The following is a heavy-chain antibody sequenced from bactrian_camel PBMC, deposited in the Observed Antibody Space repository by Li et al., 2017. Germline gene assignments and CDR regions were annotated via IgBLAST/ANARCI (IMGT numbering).Heavy chain of an antibody. CDR2: LGSDGDE. V-gene: IGHV3S53*01. D-gene: IGHD3*01. CDR3: AADFNPRACRVGRTPELYDYNI. J-gene: IGHJ4*01. CDR1: GDAAISSC. Sequence: HVQLVESGGGSVQVGGSLTLSCTVSGDAAISSCVAWFRQYPGKEREGVAALGSDGDENYADFVQGRFIISEDKSKNALYLQMNSLKPEDTAMYHCAADFNPRACRVGRTPELYDYNIWGQGTQVTVS.